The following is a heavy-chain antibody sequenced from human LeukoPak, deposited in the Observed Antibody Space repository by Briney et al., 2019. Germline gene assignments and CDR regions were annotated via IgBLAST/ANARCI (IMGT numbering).Heavy chain of an antibody. CDR1: GFTVSSNY. Sequence: GGSLRLSCAASGFTVSSNYMSWVRQAPGKGLEWVSAISGSGGSTYYADSVKGRFTISRDNSKNTLYLQMNSLRAEDTAVYYCAKEKRGSGYHDAFDIWGQGTMVTVSS. D-gene: IGHD3-22*01. CDR2: ISGSGGST. V-gene: IGHV3-23*01. J-gene: IGHJ3*02. CDR3: AKEKRGSGYHDAFDI.